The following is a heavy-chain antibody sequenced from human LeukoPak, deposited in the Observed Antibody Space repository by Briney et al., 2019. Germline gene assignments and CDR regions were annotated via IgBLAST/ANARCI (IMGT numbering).Heavy chain of an antibody. CDR3: ARVRHGWLDP. CDR1: GGSISSSSYY. Sequence: SETLSLTCIVSGGSISSSSYYWGWIRQPPGKELEWIGSIYYSGSTYYNPSLKSRVTISVDTSKIQFSLKLGSVTAADTAVYYCARVRHGWLDPWGQGTLVTVSS. J-gene: IGHJ5*02. CDR2: IYYSGST. V-gene: IGHV4-39*07. D-gene: IGHD3-16*01.